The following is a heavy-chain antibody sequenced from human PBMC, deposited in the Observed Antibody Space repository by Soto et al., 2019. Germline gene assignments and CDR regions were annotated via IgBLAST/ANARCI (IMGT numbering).Heavy chain of an antibody. CDR1: GFTFRNYF. V-gene: IGHV3-11*01. CDR3: ETLPAPSDY. J-gene: IGHJ4*02. CDR2: ISSDESTV. Sequence: QVQLVESGGGLVKPGGSLRLSCVASGFTFRNYFMNWIRQAPGKGPEWLSYISSDESTVFYADSLKGRFTTSRDNAQNSVYLQMNSLRAEDTAVYYCETLPAPSDYWGQGSLVTVSS.